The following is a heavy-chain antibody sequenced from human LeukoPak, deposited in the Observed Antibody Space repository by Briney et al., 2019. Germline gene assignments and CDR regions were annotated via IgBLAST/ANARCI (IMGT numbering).Heavy chain of an antibody. Sequence: GESLKISCKGSGYSFTSYWIGWVRQMPGKGLEWMGIIYPGDSDTRYSPSFQGQVTISADKSISTAYLQWSSLKASDTAMYYCARQDGYCSSTSCFPFDYWGQGTLVTVPS. CDR2: IYPGDSDT. D-gene: IGHD2-2*01. J-gene: IGHJ4*02. V-gene: IGHV5-51*01. CDR1: GYSFTSYW. CDR3: ARQDGYCSSTSCFPFDY.